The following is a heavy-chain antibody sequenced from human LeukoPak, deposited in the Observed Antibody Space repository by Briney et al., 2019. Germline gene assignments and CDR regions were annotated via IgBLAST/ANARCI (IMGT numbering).Heavy chain of an antibody. CDR2: IYYSGTT. CDR3: AEVGATHFDY. Sequence: SETLSLTCTVSGGSISSSSYYWGWIRQPPGKGLGWIGSIYYSGTTYYNPSLKSRVTISVDTSKNQFSLKLSSVTAADTAVYYCAEVGATHFDYWGQGTLVTVSS. D-gene: IGHD1-26*01. V-gene: IGHV4-39*07. J-gene: IGHJ4*02. CDR1: GGSISSSSYY.